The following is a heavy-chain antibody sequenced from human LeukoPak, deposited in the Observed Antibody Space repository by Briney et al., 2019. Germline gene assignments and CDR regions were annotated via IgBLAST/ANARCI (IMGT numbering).Heavy chain of an antibody. CDR1: GYTFTSYD. J-gene: IGHJ5*02. Sequence: ASVKVSCKASGYTFTSYDINWVRQATGQGLEWMGWMNPNSGNTGNAQKFQGRVTMTRNTSISTAYMGLSSLRSEDTAVYYCARDPIVEETNWFDPWGQGTLVTVSS. V-gene: IGHV1-8*01. D-gene: IGHD2-15*01. CDR2: MNPNSGNT. CDR3: ARDPIVEETNWFDP.